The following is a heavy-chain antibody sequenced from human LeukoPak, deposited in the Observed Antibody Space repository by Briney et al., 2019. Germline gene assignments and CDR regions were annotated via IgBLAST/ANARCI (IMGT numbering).Heavy chain of an antibody. D-gene: IGHD3-16*01. V-gene: IGHV1-69*06. CDR3: ARGFGGLDGMDV. CDR1: GGTFSSYA. J-gene: IGHJ6*04. Sequence: ASVKVSCKASGGTFSSYAIGWVRQAPGQGLEWMGGIIPIFGTANYAQKFQGRVTITADKSTSTAYMELSSLRSEDTAVYYCARGFGGLDGMDVWGKGTTVTVSS. CDR2: IIPIFGTA.